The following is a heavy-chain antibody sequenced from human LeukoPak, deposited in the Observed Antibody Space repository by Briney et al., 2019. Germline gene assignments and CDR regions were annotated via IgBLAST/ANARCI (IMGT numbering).Heavy chain of an antibody. Sequence: SETLSLTCTVSGGSISSYYWSWIRQPAGKGLGWIGRIYTSGSTNYNPSLKSRVTMSVDTSKNQFSLKLSSVTAADTAVYYCARDRGEHDYGDMDWFDPWGQGTLVTVSS. CDR2: IYTSGST. J-gene: IGHJ5*02. CDR3: ARDRGEHDYGDMDWFDP. CDR1: GGSISSYY. V-gene: IGHV4-4*07. D-gene: IGHD4-17*01.